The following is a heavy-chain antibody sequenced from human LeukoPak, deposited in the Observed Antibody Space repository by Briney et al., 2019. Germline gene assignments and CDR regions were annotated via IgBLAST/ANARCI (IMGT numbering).Heavy chain of an antibody. CDR2: IIPIFGTA. V-gene: IGHV1-69*06. CDR1: GGTFSSYA. CDR3: ARDRLSSGSQTDAFDI. D-gene: IGHD3-22*01. J-gene: IGHJ3*02. Sequence: ASVKVSCKASGGTFSSYAISWVRQAPGQGLEWMGGIIPIFGTANYAQKFQGRVTITADKSTSTAYMELSSLRSEDTAVYYCARDRLSSGSQTDAFDIWGQGTMVTVSS.